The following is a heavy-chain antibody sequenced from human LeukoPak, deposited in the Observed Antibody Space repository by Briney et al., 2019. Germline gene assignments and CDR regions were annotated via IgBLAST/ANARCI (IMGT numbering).Heavy chain of an antibody. J-gene: IGHJ4*02. CDR2: IKQDGSEK. V-gene: IGHV3-7*01. CDR3: ARDRVYYYDSSGSFDY. CDR1: GFTFSSYW. D-gene: IGHD3-22*01. Sequence: GGTLRLSCAASGFTFSSYWMSWVRQAPGKGLEWVANIKQDGSEKYYVDSVKGRFTISRDNAKNSLYLQMNSLRAEDTAVYYCARDRVYYYDSSGSFDYWGQGTLVTVSS.